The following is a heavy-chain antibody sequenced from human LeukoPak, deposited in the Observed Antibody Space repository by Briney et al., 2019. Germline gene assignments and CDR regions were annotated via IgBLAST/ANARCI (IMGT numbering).Heavy chain of an antibody. J-gene: IGHJ4*02. CDR3: ARDLKTIAARPIPFDY. CDR1: GYTFTGYY. V-gene: IGHV1-2*02. Sequence: GASVKVSCKASGYTFTGYYMHWVRQAPGQGLEWMGWINPNSGGTNYAQKFQGRVTMTRDTSISTAYMELSRLRSDDTAVYYCARDLKTIAARPIPFDYWGQGTLVTVSS. CDR2: INPNSGGT. D-gene: IGHD6-6*01.